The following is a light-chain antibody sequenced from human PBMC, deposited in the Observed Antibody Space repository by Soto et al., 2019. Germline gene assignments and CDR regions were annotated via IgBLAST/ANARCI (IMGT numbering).Light chain of an antibody. CDR2: GAS. CDR1: QSVSSN. J-gene: IGKJ1*01. V-gene: IGKV3-15*01. CDR3: QQYNDGTPYT. Sequence: IVMNQSPSTLSVSPGERATLSCRASQSVSSNLVWYQQKPGQAPRLLIYGASTRATGIPARFSGSGSGTEFTLTISSLQSEDFAVYYCQQYNDGTPYTFGQGTKVDIK.